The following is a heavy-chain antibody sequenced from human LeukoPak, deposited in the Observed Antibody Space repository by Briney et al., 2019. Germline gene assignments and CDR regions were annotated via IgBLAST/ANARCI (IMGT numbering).Heavy chain of an antibody. J-gene: IGHJ4*02. Sequence: PGGSLRLSCSASGFTFGSYAMHWVRQAPGKGLEYVSAISSNGGSTYYADSVKGRFTISRDNSKNTLYLQMSSLRAEDTAVYYCVKDSISIAVAGELDYWGQGTLVTVSS. CDR2: ISSNGGST. CDR3: VKDSISIAVAGELDY. CDR1: GFTFGSYA. V-gene: IGHV3-64D*06. D-gene: IGHD6-19*01.